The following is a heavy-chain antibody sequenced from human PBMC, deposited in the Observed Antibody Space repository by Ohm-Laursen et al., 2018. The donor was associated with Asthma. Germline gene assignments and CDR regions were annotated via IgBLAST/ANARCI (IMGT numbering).Heavy chain of an antibody. CDR1: GDSISNGSHY. V-gene: IGHV4-31*03. CDR2: IYYSGST. CDR3: ARGPPDY. Sequence: SDTLSLTCTVSGDSISNGSHYWSWIRQHPEKGLEWIGYIYYSGSTYYNPSLKSRVTISVDTSKNQFSLKLSSVTAADTAVYYCARGPPDYWGQGTLVTVSS. J-gene: IGHJ4*02.